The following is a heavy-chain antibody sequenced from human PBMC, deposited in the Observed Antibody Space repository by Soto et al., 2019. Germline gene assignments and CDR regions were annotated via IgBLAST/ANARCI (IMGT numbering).Heavy chain of an antibody. V-gene: IGHV1-18*01. J-gene: IGHJ4*02. CDR2: VSAYNGNT. CDR1: GDTFASFG. CDR3: ARDQESITDRILQY. Sequence: ASVKVSCKASGDTFASFGFSWVRQAPGQGLEWLWWVSAYNGNTHYAQKVRDIVTLTTDTSTNTAYMELRSLTSDDTAAYYCARDQESITDRILQYWGQGTRVTVSS. D-gene: IGHD3-10*01.